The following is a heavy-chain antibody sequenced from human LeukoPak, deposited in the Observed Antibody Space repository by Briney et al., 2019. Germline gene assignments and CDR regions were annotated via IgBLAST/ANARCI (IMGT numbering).Heavy chain of an antibody. D-gene: IGHD3-22*01. J-gene: IGHJ4*02. CDR2: IYYSGST. CDR3: ARVGYYYDSSGYSDY. CDR1: GGSIGSYY. V-gene: IGHV4-39*01. Sequence: SETLSLTCTVSGGSIGSYYWGWIRQPPGKGLEWIGSIYYSGSTYYNPSLKSRVTISVDTSKNQFSLKLSSVTAADTAVYYCARVGYYYDSSGYSDYWGQGTLVTVSS.